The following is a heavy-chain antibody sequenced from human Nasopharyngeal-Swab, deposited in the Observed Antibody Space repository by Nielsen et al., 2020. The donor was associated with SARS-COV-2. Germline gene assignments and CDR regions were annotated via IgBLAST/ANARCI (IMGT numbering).Heavy chain of an antibody. Sequence: SLRLSCAASGFTFDDYAIHWVRQAPGRGVEGVSGISWDSGNIGYADSVKGRFTISRDNAKNSLYLQMNSLRAEDTALYYCVKDNLLRAFDLWGQGTMVTVSS. D-gene: IGHD2-15*01. J-gene: IGHJ3*01. CDR2: ISWDSGNI. CDR1: GFTFDDYA. V-gene: IGHV3-9*01. CDR3: VKDNLLRAFDL.